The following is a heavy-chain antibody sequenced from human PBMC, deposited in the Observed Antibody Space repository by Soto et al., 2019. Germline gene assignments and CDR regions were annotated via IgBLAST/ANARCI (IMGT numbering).Heavy chain of an antibody. V-gene: IGHV2-70*01. J-gene: IGHJ4*02. Sequence: VSGHTLVNPTQTLTLTCTFSGFSLNTSATCVSWIRQPPGKALEWRALIDWDDDKYYSTSLKTRLTISKDTSKNQVVLTMTNMDSVDTATYYCARGYSGPFDYWGQGTLVTVSS. CDR1: GFSLNTSATC. D-gene: IGHD5-12*01. CDR2: IDWDDDK. CDR3: ARGYSGPFDY.